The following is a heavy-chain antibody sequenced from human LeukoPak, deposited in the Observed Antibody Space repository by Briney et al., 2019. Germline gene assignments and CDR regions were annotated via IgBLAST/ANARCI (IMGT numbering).Heavy chain of an antibody. CDR2: IRYDGSNK. J-gene: IGHJ4*02. CDR1: GFTFSSYG. CDR3: SKDLGPDYDFLTV. V-gene: IGHV3-30*02. D-gene: IGHD3-9*01. Sequence: PGGSLRLSCAASGFTFSSYGMHWVRQAPGKGLEWVAFIRYDGSNKFYADSVKARFTISRDNSGNTVHLQMNSLRAEDTALYYCSKDLGPDYDFLTVGAQETLVTVSS.